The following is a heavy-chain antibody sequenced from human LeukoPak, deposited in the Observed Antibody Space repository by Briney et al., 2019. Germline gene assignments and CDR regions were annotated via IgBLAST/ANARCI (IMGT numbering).Heavy chain of an antibody. V-gene: IGHV3-7*01. CDR2: IKQDGSEK. Sequence: GGSLRLSCAASGFTFSSYCMSWVRQAPGKGLEWVANIKQDGSEKYYVDSVKGRFTTSRDNAKNSLYLQMNSLRAEDTAVYYCARDGDSSGWYGFDYWGQGTLVTVSS. CDR3: ARDGDSSGWYGFDY. J-gene: IGHJ4*02. D-gene: IGHD6-19*01. CDR1: GFTFSSYC.